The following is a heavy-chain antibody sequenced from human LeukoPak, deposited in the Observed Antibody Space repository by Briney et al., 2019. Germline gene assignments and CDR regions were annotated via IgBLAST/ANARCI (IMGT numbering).Heavy chain of an antibody. V-gene: IGHV4-31*03. J-gene: IGHJ5*02. CDR1: GGSISSGGYY. D-gene: IGHD1-26*01. Sequence: SGTLSLTCTVSGGSISSGGYYWSWIRQHPGKGLEWIGYIYYSGSTYYNPSLKSRVTISVDTSKNQFSLKLSSVTAADTAVYYCAREGRSGWFDPWGQGTLVTVSS. CDR2: IYYSGST. CDR3: AREGRSGWFDP.